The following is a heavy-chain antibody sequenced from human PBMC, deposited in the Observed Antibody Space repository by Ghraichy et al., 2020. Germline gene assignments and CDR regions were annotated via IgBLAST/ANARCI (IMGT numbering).Heavy chain of an antibody. CDR1: GFTFSSYA. J-gene: IGHJ6*02. Sequence: GGSLRLSCAASGFTFSSYAMSWVRQAPGKGLEWVSAISGIGGSTYYADSVKGRFTISRDNSKNTLYLQMNSLRAEDTAVYYCAKDFPYDFPPYYGMDVWGQGTTVTVSS. D-gene: IGHD3-3*01. CDR2: ISGIGGST. CDR3: AKDFPYDFPPYYGMDV. V-gene: IGHV3-23*01.